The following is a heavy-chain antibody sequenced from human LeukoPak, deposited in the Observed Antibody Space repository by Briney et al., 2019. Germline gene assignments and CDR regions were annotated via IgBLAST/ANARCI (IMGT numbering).Heavy chain of an antibody. Sequence: GGSLRLSCAASGFTFSSYSMNWVRQAPGKGLEWVSYISSSSSTIYYADSVKGRFTISRDNAKNSLYLQMNSLRAEDTAVYYCARAGYYDILTGYYKAENYFDYWGQGTLVTVSS. CDR3: ARAGYYDILTGYYKAENYFDY. CDR1: GFTFSSYS. V-gene: IGHV3-48*04. J-gene: IGHJ4*02. CDR2: ISSSSSTI. D-gene: IGHD3-9*01.